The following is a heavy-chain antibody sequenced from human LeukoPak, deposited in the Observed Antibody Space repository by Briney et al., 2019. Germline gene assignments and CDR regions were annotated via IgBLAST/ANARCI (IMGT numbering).Heavy chain of an antibody. CDR3: ARHEVKAAWFGHSVGWFDP. D-gene: IGHD3-10*01. Sequence: SGTLSLTCTVSGGSISSSSYYWGWIRQPPGKGLEWIGSIYYSGSTYYNPSLKSRVTISVDTSKNQFSLKLSSVTAADTAVYYCARHEVKAAWFGHSVGWFDPWGQGTLVTVSS. CDR1: GGSISSSSYY. J-gene: IGHJ5*02. CDR2: IYYSGST. V-gene: IGHV4-39*01.